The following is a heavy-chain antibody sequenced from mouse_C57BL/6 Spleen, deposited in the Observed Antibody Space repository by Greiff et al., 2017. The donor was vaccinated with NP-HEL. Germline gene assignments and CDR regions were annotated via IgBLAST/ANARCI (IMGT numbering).Heavy chain of an antibody. V-gene: IGHV1-15*01. J-gene: IGHJ4*01. CDR1: GYTFTDYE. Sequence: VQRVESGAELVRPGASVTLSCKASGYTFTDYEMHWVKQTPVHGLEWIGAIDPETGGTAYNQKFKGKAILTADKSSSTAYMELRSLTSEDSAVYYCTREDYSLAKGYAMDYWGQGTSVTVSS. D-gene: IGHD1-1*01. CDR3: TREDYSLAKGYAMDY. CDR2: IDPETGGT.